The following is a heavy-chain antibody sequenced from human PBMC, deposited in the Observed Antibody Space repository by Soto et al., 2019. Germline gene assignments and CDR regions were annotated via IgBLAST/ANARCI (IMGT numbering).Heavy chain of an antibody. CDR1: GYSFISSW. J-gene: IGHJ4*02. CDR3: ARTAVAGTIDY. Sequence: GESLKISCQASGYSFISSWIGWVRQMPGKGLEWMGIIYPGDSDTRYSPSFQGQVTISADKSISTAYLQWSSLKASDTAMYYCARTAVAGTIDYWGQGTLVTVSS. D-gene: IGHD6-19*01. V-gene: IGHV5-51*01. CDR2: IYPGDSDT.